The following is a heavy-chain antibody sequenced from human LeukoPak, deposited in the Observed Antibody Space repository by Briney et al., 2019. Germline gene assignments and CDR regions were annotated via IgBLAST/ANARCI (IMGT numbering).Heavy chain of an antibody. Sequence: RGSLRLSCAASGFTFSSYGMHWVRQAPGKGLEWVAFIRYDGSNKYYADSVKGRFTISRDNSKNTLYLQMNSLRAEDTAVYYCAKDGRWELLRGGDFDYWGQGTLVTVSS. CDR3: AKDGRWELLRGGDFDY. CDR2: IRYDGSNK. CDR1: GFTFSSYG. D-gene: IGHD1-26*01. V-gene: IGHV3-30*02. J-gene: IGHJ4*02.